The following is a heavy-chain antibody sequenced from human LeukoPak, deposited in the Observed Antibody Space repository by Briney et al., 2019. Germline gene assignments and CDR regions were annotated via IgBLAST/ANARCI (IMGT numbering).Heavy chain of an antibody. CDR1: GGSISSYY. V-gene: IGHV4-59*01. CDR3: ARAPSPHYYDSSGYII. D-gene: IGHD3-22*01. CDR2: IFYSGSA. J-gene: IGHJ3*02. Sequence: SQTLSLTCTVSGGSISSYYWTWIRQPPGKGLEWIGYIFYSGSANYNPSLKSRVTISVDTSKNQFSLKLSSVTAADTAVYYCARAPSPHYYDSSGYIIWGQGTMVTVSS.